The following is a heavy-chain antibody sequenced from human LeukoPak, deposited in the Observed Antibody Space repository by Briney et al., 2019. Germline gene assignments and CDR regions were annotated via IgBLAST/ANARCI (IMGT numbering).Heavy chain of an antibody. V-gene: IGHV1-2*02. CDR2: IDPNTGAT. J-gene: IGHJ3*02. Sequence: ASVRVSSKTSGYTFTGYDMHWVRQAPGQGLEWMGWIDPNTGATNYAQKFQGKFTITGDTSISTAYMQLSSLRSDDTAVYYCARGVAVAGLRAFDIWGQGTMVTVS. D-gene: IGHD6-19*01. CDR3: ARGVAVAGLRAFDI. CDR1: GYTFTGYD.